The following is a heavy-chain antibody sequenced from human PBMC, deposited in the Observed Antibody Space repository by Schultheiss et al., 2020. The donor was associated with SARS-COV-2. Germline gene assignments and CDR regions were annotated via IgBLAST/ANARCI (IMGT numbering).Heavy chain of an antibody. Sequence: GSLRLSCTVSGGSISSYYWSWIRQPPGKGLEWIGEINHSGSTNYNPSLKSRVTISVDTSKNQFSLKLSSVTAADTAVYYCARNKYDFWTTGAFDIWGQGTMVTVSS. CDR2: INHSGST. V-gene: IGHV4-34*01. CDR3: ARNKYDFWTTGAFDI. D-gene: IGHD3-3*01. J-gene: IGHJ3*02. CDR1: GGSISSYY.